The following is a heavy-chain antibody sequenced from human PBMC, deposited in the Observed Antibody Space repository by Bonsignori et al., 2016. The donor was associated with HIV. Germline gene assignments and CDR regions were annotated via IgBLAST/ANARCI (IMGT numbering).Heavy chain of an antibody. CDR2: IFRGGTT. CDR3: ARGHNGNYSQYLYDS. Sequence: WIRQPPGKGLEWVSVIFRGGTTHYADFVKGRFTISGDNSKNTLHLQMSSLRVEDTAVYYCARGHNGNYSQYLYDSWGQGTLVTVSS. J-gene: IGHJ4*02. D-gene: IGHD4-11*01. V-gene: IGHV3-66*01.